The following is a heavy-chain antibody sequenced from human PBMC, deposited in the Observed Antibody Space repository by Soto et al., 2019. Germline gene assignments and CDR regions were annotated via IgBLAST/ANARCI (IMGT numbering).Heavy chain of an antibody. CDR3: AKWPPSPKMGVTSH. Sequence: EVQLLESGGGLVQPGGSLRLSCAASGFAFNSSAMAWVRQTPGKGLQWVSAITVAGGGTYDADSVKGRFAISRDNSKKTLYLQMNSRSAEDTALYFCAKWPPSPKMGVTSHWGQGTLVTVSS. CDR2: ITVAGGGT. J-gene: IGHJ4*02. D-gene: IGHD1-26*01. V-gene: IGHV3-23*01. CDR1: GFAFNSSA.